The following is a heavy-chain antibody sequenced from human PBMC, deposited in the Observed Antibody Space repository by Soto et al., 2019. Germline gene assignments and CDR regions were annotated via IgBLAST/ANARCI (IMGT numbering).Heavy chain of an antibody. CDR1: SVSNAW. J-gene: IGHJ4*02. CDR3: TTLRPGIAVAGTYYFDY. Sequence: SVSNAWMNWVRQAPGKGLEWVGRIKIKTDGGTTDYAAPVKGRFTISRDDSKNTLYLQMNSLKTEDTAVYYCTTLRPGIAVAGTYYFDYWGQGTLVTVSS. V-gene: IGHV3-15*07. D-gene: IGHD6-19*01. CDR2: IKIKTDGGTT.